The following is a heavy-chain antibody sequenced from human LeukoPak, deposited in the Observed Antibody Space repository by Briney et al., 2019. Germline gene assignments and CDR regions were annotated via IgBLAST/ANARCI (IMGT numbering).Heavy chain of an antibody. CDR3: AAVPNANAWYWDDAFDI. V-gene: IGHV1-58*01. CDR1: GFTLTTSA. J-gene: IGHJ3*02. D-gene: IGHD2-8*02. CDR2: IVVCSGKT. Sequence: GASVTVSFTASGFTLTTSAVQWVRQARGQRLEWIGRIVVCSGKTDHAQKFQGRLTITRDISTSTAYMELSSLTSDDTAVYYCAAVPNANAWYWDDAFDIWGQGTMVTVSS.